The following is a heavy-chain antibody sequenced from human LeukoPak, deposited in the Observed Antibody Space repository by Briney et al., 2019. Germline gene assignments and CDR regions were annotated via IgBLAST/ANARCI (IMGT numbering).Heavy chain of an antibody. CDR3: ARERGDQSGRTNTPSGFDY. J-gene: IGHJ4*02. V-gene: IGHV4-30-4*01. CDR1: GGSISSGDYY. CDR2: IYYSGST. Sequence: SQTLSLTCTVSGGSISSGDYYWSWIRQPPGKGLEWIGYIYYSGSTYYNPSLKSRVTISVDTSKNQFSLKLSSVTAADTAVYYCARERGDQSGRTNTPSGFDYWGQGTLVTVSS. D-gene: IGHD1/OR15-1a*01.